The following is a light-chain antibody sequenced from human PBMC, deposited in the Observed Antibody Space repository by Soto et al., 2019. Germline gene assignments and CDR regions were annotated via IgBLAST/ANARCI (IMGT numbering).Light chain of an antibody. Sequence: QSVLTQPASVSGSPGQSITISCTGTSSDVGGHNYVSWYQQHPGIAPKLMIYDVSNRPSGVSNRFSGSKSGNTASLTISGLQAEDEADYYCRSYTSSTSWVFGTGTKVTVL. J-gene: IGLJ1*01. CDR2: DVS. CDR3: RSYTSSTSWV. V-gene: IGLV2-14*01. CDR1: SSDVGGHNY.